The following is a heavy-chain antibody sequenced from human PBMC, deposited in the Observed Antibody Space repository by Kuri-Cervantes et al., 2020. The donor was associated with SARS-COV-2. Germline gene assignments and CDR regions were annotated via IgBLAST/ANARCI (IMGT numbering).Heavy chain of an antibody. D-gene: IGHD4-17*01. CDR2: ISAYNGNT. CDR3: ARLYGDSKDYYYYGMDV. J-gene: IGHJ6*02. Sequence: ASVKVSCKASGYTFTSYGISWVRQAPGQGLEWMGWISAYNGNTNYAQKLQGRVTMTTETSTSTAYMELRSLRSDDTAVYYCARLYGDSKDYYYYGMDVWGQGTTVTVSS. CDR1: GYTFTSYG. V-gene: IGHV1-18*01.